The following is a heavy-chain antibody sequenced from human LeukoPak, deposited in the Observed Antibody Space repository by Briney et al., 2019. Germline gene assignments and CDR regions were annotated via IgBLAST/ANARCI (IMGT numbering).Heavy chain of an antibody. V-gene: IGHV4-34*01. J-gene: IGHJ4*02. CDR3: ARDKPAAGTRFYFDY. CDR1: GGSFSGYY. CDR2: INHSGST. D-gene: IGHD6-13*01. Sequence: KPWETLSLTCAVYGGSFSGYYWSWIRQPPGKGLEWVGEINHSGSTNYNPSLKSRVTISVDTSKNQFSLKLSSVTAADTAVYYCARDKPAAGTRFYFDYWGQGTLVTVSS.